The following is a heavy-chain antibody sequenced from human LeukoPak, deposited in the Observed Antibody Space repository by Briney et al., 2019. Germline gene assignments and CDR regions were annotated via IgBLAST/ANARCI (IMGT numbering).Heavy chain of an antibody. J-gene: IGHJ5*02. D-gene: IGHD4-17*01. CDR2: IYTSGST. CDR3: ARDGDTVTTDNWCDP. Sequence: SETLSLTCTVSGGSISSGSYYWSWIRQPAGKGLEWIGRIYTSGSTNYNPSLKSRVTISVDTSKNQFSLKLSSVTAADTAVYYCARDGDTVTTDNWCDPWGQGTLVTVSS. CDR1: GGSISSGSYY. V-gene: IGHV4-61*02.